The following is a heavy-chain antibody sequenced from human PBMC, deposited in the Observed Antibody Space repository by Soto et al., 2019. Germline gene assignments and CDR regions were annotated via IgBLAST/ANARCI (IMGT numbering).Heavy chain of an antibody. CDR1: GFIFSDYA. CDR3: AKDHDFWSGYNPPRYFDY. D-gene: IGHD3-3*01. J-gene: IGHJ4*02. Sequence: PGGSLRLSCAVSGFIFSDYAMNRVRRAPGKGLEWVSVITGSGSRTYYSDSVKGRFTVSRDNSKNTLYLQMNSLRADDTAVYYCAKDHDFWSGYNPPRYFDYWGLGTLVTVSS. V-gene: IGHV3-23*01. CDR2: ITGSGSRT.